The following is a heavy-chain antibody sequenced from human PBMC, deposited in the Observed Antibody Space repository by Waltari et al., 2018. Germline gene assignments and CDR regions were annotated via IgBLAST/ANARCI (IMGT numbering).Heavy chain of an antibody. CDR1: GFSFSDYY. Sequence: QVQLVESGGGLVKPGGSLRLSCAASGFSFSDYYLSWIRQAPGKGLECGSHITVSGTTIAYADSVKGRVTVSRDNDKNSLYLEMNSLKTDDTAVYYCARIGHGYSYADYYMDLWGKGTTVTVSS. D-gene: IGHD5-18*01. V-gene: IGHV3-11*01. CDR2: ITVSGTTI. CDR3: ARIGHGYSYADYYMDL. J-gene: IGHJ6*03.